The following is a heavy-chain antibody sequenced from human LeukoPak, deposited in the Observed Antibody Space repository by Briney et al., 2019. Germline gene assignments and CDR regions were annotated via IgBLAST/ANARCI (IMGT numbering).Heavy chain of an antibody. J-gene: IGHJ4*02. CDR3: AKDREQQLVRGTFDY. CDR2: ISYDGSNK. CDR1: GFTFSSYG. V-gene: IGHV3-30*18. D-gene: IGHD6-13*01. Sequence: PGGSLRLSCAASGFTFSSYGMHWVRQAPGKGLEWVAVISYDGSNKYYADSVKGRFTISRDNSKNTLYLQMNSLRAEETAVYYCAKDREQQLVRGTFDYWGQGTLVTVSS.